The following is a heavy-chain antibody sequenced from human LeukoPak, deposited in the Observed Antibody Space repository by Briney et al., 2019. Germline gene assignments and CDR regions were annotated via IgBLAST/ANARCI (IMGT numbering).Heavy chain of an antibody. CDR2: IRYDGSNK. Sequence: PGGSLRLSCAASGFTFSTYWMSWVRQAPGKGLEWVAFIRYDGSNKYYADSVKGRFTISRDNSKNTLYLQMNSLRAEDTAVYYCARDLYYYDSSGYLFLDYWGQGTLVTVSS. CDR3: ARDLYYYDSSGYLFLDY. V-gene: IGHV3-30*02. CDR1: GFTFSTYW. J-gene: IGHJ4*02. D-gene: IGHD3-22*01.